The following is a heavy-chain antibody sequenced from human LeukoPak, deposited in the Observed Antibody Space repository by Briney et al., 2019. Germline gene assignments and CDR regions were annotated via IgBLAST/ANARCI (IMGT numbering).Heavy chain of an antibody. Sequence: PSETLSLTCTVSGGSISSGSYYWSWIRQPAGKGLEWIGRIYTSESTNYNPSLKSRVTISVDTSKNQFSLKLSSVTAADTAVYYCARDRRWLPLRRMYSGIDYWGQGTLVTVSS. D-gene: IGHD5-24*01. V-gene: IGHV4-61*02. CDR2: IYTSEST. J-gene: IGHJ4*02. CDR3: ARDRRWLPLRRMYSGIDY. CDR1: GGSISSGSYY.